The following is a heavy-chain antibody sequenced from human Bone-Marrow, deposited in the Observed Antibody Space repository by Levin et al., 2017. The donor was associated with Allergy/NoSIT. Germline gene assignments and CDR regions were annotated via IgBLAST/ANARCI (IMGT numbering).Heavy chain of an antibody. J-gene: IGHJ6*02. CDR1: GFTFSSYA. CDR3: ARVRKGTGKNAPTTGMDV. CDR2: ISYDGSNK. Sequence: PGGSLRLSCAASGFTFSSYAMHWVRQAPGKGLEWVAVISYDGSNKYYADSVKGRFTISRDNSKNTLYLQMNSLRAEDTAVYYCARVRKGTGKNAPTTGMDVWGQGTTVTVSS. D-gene: IGHD1-26*01. V-gene: IGHV3-30*04.